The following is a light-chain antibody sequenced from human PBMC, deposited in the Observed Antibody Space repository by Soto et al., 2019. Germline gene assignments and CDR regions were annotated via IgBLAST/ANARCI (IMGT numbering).Light chain of an antibody. V-gene: IGLV2-11*01. J-gene: IGLJ1*01. Sequence: QSVLTQPRSVSGSPGQSVTFSCTGTSSDVGAYIYVSWYQQHPGKAPKLIIYDVIKRPSGVPDRFSGSKSGNTASLTISGLQAEDEADYYCCLYIGATTYVFGTGTKVTVL. CDR2: DVI. CDR3: CLYIGATTYV. CDR1: SSDVGAYIY.